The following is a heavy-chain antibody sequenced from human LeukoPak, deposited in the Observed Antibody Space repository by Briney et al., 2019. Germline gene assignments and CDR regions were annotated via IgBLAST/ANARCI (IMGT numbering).Heavy chain of an antibody. CDR3: ARAYDSIRYYFDS. CDR2: IIPIFGTP. CDR1: GGTFSSYV. Sequence: GSSVKVSCKASGGTFSSYVINWVRQAPGQGLEWMGGIIPIFGTPNYAQKFRGKVTLTTDESTSTAYMELSSLTSEDTAVYYCARAYDSIRYYFDSWGQGTPVTVSP. D-gene: IGHD3-22*01. J-gene: IGHJ4*02. V-gene: IGHV1-69*05.